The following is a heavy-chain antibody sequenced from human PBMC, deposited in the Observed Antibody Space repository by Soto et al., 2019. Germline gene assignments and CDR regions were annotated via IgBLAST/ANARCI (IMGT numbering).Heavy chain of an antibody. J-gene: IGHJ4*02. D-gene: IGHD3-22*01. CDR1: NGSISNYY. CDR3: ARASATPYDSSGYPYEYFDY. CDR2: IYYSGST. Sequence: SETLSLTCTVSNGSISNYYWSWIRQPPGKGLEWIGYIYYSGSTNYNPSLKSRVTISVDTSKNQFSLKLSSVTAADTAVYYCARASATPYDSSGYPYEYFDYWGQGTLVTVSS. V-gene: IGHV4-59*01.